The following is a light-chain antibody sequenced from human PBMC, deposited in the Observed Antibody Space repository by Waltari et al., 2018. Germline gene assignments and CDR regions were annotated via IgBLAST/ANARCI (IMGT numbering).Light chain of an antibody. CDR2: DAS. J-gene: IGKJ1*01. CDR1: EAINKW. Sequence: DTQLSQFPSTLAASVGDRVTNTCRAREAINKWLAWYQQKPGKAPKVLIYDASTLQSGVPSRFSGSGSGTEFTLTIDSLQPDDFATYYCQQYNRFSPFGQGTNVEVK. V-gene: IGKV1-5*01. CDR3: QQYNRFSP.